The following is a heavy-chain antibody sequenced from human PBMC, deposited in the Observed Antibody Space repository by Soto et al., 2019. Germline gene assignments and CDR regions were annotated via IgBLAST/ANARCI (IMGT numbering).Heavy chain of an antibody. CDR1: GVSLNTADTW. D-gene: IGHD1-1*01. V-gene: IGHV4-30-4*01. CDR3: VRSRQMESGNDSGLDV. Sequence: QVQLQESGSGLVKTSQSLSLTCTVSGVSLNTADTWWSWIRQSPGKGLEFIGYYHSGGSTYYDAAFRSRVIISADTSNIQFSLKLSSVTVADTTVYFCVRSRQMESGNDSGLDVWGQGTTVTVSS. J-gene: IGHJ6*02. CDR2: YHSGGST.